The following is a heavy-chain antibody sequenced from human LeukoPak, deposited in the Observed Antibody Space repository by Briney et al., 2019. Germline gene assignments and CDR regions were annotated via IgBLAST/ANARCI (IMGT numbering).Heavy chain of an antibody. CDR1: GGTFSSYA. J-gene: IGHJ5*02. V-gene: IGHV1-69*04. CDR3: ARDSVPDLRAKDNWFDP. D-gene: IGHD5-12*01. CDR2: IIPILGIA. Sequence: GASVKVSCKASGGTFSSYAISWVRQAPGQGLEWMGRIIPILGIANYAQKFQGRVTITADKSTSTAYMELSSLRSEDTAVYYCARDSVPDLRAKDNWFDPWGQGTLVTVSS.